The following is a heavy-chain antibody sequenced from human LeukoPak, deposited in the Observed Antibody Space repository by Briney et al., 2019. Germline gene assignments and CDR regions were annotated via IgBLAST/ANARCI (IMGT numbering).Heavy chain of an antibody. Sequence: GESLKISCQGSGYDFTTYWNGWVRQMPGKGLEWMGIIYPGDSDTRYSPSFQGQVTISADKSISTAHLQWRRLKASDTTMYYCARQKSGGCNSVDAYDFWGQGTMVTVSS. CDR2: IYPGDSDT. CDR1: GYDFTTYW. V-gene: IGHV5-51*01. CDR3: ARQKSGGCNSVDAYDF. J-gene: IGHJ3*01. D-gene: IGHD4-23*01.